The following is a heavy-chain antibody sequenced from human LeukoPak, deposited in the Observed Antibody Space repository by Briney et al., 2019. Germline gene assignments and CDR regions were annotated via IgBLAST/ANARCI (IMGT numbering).Heavy chain of an antibody. J-gene: IGHJ5*02. V-gene: IGHV4-4*07. CDR3: ARQGRYDTTGRWFDP. Sequence: SGTLSLTCTVSGGSISSYYWSWIRQPAGKGLEWIGRIYTSGSTNYNPSLKSRVTMSVDTSKNQFSLKLSSVTAADTAVYYCARQGRYDTTGRWFDPWGLGTLVTVSS. CDR2: IYTSGST. D-gene: IGHD3-22*01. CDR1: GGSISSYY.